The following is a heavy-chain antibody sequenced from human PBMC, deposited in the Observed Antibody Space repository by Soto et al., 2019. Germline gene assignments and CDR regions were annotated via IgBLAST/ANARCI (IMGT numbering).Heavy chain of an antibody. CDR3: ARGDSTMAFPYY. V-gene: IGHV4-39*07. CDR1: GESISSSSYY. Sequence: PSETLSLTCIVSGESISSSSYYWGWIRQPPGKGLEWIGSIYYSGRTYYNPSLQSRFTISIDTSKNQFSLKLSSVTAADTAVYYCARGDSTMAFPYYWGQGTLVTVSS. CDR2: IYYSGRT. J-gene: IGHJ4*02. D-gene: IGHD3-10*01.